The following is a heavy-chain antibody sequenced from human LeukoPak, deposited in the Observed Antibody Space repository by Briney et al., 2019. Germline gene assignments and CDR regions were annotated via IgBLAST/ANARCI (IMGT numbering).Heavy chain of an antibody. CDR1: GFTFGSYG. D-gene: IGHD2-2*01. V-gene: IGHV3-33*01. CDR3: ARGGYAYQRYYYYGMDV. J-gene: IGHJ6*02. CDR2: IWYEGSNK. Sequence: GGSLRLSCAASGFTFGSYGTHWVGHAPGKALEWVAVIWYEGSNKYYADSVKGRFTISRDNSKNTLYLQMNSLRAEDTAVYYCARGGYAYQRYYYYGMDVWGQGTTVTVSS.